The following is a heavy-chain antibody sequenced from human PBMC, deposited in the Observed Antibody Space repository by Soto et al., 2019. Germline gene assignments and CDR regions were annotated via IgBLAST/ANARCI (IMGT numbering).Heavy chain of an antibody. CDR3: AREHVRPRTGAMDV. V-gene: IGHV1-2*02. D-gene: IGHD1-1*01. CDR2: LNPYRGAT. Sequence: GASVKVSCKASGYSFTDYYMHWVRQAPGQGLEWMGWLNPYRGATNYAQKFQGRVTMTRDTFISTAYMESSRLRSDDTAVHWCAREHVRPRTGAMDVWGQGTTVTVSS. J-gene: IGHJ6*02. CDR1: GYSFTDYY.